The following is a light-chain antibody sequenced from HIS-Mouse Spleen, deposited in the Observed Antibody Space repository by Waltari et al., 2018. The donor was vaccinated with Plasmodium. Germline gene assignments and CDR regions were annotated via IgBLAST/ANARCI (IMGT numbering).Light chain of an antibody. CDR3: QQRSNWPRVLT. V-gene: IGKV3-11*01. CDR1: QRVSSY. Sequence: EIVLTQSPATLSLSPGERATLSCRASQRVSSYLAWDQQKPGQAPRLLIYDASNRATGIPARFSGSGSGTDFTLTISSLEPEDFAVYYCQQRSNWPRVLTFGGGTKVEIK. CDR2: DAS. J-gene: IGKJ4*01.